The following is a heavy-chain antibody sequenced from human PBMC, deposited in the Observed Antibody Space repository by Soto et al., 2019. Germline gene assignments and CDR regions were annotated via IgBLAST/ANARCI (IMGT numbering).Heavy chain of an antibody. V-gene: IGHV1-18*01. J-gene: IGHJ6*02. D-gene: IGHD1-7*01. CDR1: GYTFTSYG. CDR3: ARGLGGTTVSYYYGMDV. Sequence: ASVKVSCKASGYTFTSYGISWVRQAPGQGLEWMGWISAYNGNTNYAQKLQGRVTMTTDTSTSTAYMELRSLRSGDTAVYYCARGLGGTTVSYYYGMDVWGQGTTVTVSS. CDR2: ISAYNGNT.